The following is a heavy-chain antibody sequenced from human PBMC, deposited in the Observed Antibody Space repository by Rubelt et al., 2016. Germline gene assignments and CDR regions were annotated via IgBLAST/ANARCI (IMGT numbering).Heavy chain of an antibody. CDR1: GYTFTSYY. J-gene: IGHJ4*02. CDR3: ARGDGYSLGDFDY. D-gene: IGHD5-24*01. Sequence: QVQLVQSGAEVKKPGASVKVSCKASGYTFTSYYMHWVRQAPGQGLEWMGIINPSGGSTSYAQKFQGRVTMTRDTSTSTGYMGVGSLTSGDGAVYYCARGDGYSLGDFDYWGQGTLVTVSS. V-gene: IGHV1-46*01. CDR2: INPSGGST.